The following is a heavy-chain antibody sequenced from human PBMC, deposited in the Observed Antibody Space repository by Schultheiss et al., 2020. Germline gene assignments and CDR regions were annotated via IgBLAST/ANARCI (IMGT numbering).Heavy chain of an antibody. Sequence: GGSLRLSCATSGFTFSSYSMNWVRQAPGKGLEWVAVISYDGSNKYYADSVKGRFTISRDNSKNTLYLQMNSLRAEDTAVYYCARPKGYYSHFDYWGQGTLVTVSS. D-gene: IGHD3-22*01. V-gene: IGHV3-30*19. CDR1: GFTFSSYS. CDR2: ISYDGSNK. J-gene: IGHJ4*02. CDR3: ARPKGYYSHFDY.